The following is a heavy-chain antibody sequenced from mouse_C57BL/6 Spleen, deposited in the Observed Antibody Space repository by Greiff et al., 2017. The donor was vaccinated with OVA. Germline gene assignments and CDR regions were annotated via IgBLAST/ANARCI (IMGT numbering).Heavy chain of an antibody. CDR3: ARDRGYFDD. CDR2: ISDGGSYT. CDR1: GFTFSSYA. J-gene: IGHJ2*01. V-gene: IGHV5-4*01. Sequence: EVKLVESGGGLVKPGGSLKLSCAASGFTFSSYAMSWVRQTPEKRLEWVATISDGGSYTYYPDNVKGRFTISRDNAKNNLYLQMSHLKSEDTAMYYCARDRGYFDDWGQGTTLTVSS.